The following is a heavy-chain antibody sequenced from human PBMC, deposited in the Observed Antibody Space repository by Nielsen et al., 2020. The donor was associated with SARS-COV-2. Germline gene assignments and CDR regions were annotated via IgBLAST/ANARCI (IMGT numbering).Heavy chain of an antibody. CDR1: GFTFSAYG. J-gene: IGHJ6*03. V-gene: IGHV3-48*02. D-gene: IGHD5/OR15-5a*01. CDR2: IRMSDGAT. Sequence: GESLKISCAASGFTFSAYGMDWVRQVPGRGLEWLAHIRMSDGATQYADSVRGRFTISRDNAKNSLYLQMNSLRDEDTAMYFCAKELEVCCHYMDVWGKGTTVTVSS. CDR3: AKELEVCCHYMDV.